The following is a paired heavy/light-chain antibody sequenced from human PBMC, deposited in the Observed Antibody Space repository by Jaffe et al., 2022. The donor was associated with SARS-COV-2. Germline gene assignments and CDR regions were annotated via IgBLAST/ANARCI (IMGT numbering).Light chain of an antibody. CDR1: SSNIGSNA. J-gene: IGLJ3*02. Sequence: QSGLTQPPSASGTPGQTVTISCSGSSSNIGSNAVNWYQRLPGTAPKFLIYRNNQRPSGVPDRFSGSRSGTSASLAISGLQSEDEADYYCEAWDDSLRGPVFGGGTKLTVL. V-gene: IGLV1-44*01. CDR2: RNN. CDR3: EAWDDSLRGPV.
Heavy chain of an antibody. CDR2: VYTDGST. J-gene: IGHJ5*02. Sequence: QVQLRESGPGLVKPSQTLSLTCTVSGASITSGNYYWSWIRQPAGKGLEWIGRVYTDGSTYYSPSLKSRVTISIDTSNNQFSLRLNSLSAADTAVYYCARGLSPFDPWGQGSLVTVSS. D-gene: IGHD3-10*01. V-gene: IGHV4-61*02. CDR3: ARGLSPFDP. CDR1: GASITSGNYY.